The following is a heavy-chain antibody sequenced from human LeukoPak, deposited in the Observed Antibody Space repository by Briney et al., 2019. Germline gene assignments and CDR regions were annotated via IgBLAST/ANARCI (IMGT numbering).Heavy chain of an antibody. D-gene: IGHD2-15*01. V-gene: IGHV4-34*01. CDR2: INHSGST. Sequence: SETLSLTCAVYGGSFSGYYWSWIRQPPGKGLEWIGEINHSGSTNYNPSLKSRVTISVDTSKNQFSLKLSSVTAADTAVYYCARGRYCSGGSCYPKYLFDYWGQGTLVTVSS. J-gene: IGHJ4*02. CDR3: ARGRYCSGGSCYPKYLFDY. CDR1: GGSFSGYY.